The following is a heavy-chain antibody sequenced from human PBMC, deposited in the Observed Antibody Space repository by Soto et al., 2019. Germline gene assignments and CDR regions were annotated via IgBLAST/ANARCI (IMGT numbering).Heavy chain of an antibody. CDR3: ARDRLITIFGVVTPPYYYYYGMDV. J-gene: IGHJ6*02. D-gene: IGHD3-3*01. V-gene: IGHV3-21*01. Sequence: PGGSLRLSCAASGFTFSSYSMNWVRQAPGKGLEWVSSISSSSSYIYYADSVKGRFTISRDNAKNSLYLQMNGLRAEDTAVYYCARDRLITIFGVVTPPYYYYYGMDVWGQGTTVTVSS. CDR2: ISSSSSYI. CDR1: GFTFSSYS.